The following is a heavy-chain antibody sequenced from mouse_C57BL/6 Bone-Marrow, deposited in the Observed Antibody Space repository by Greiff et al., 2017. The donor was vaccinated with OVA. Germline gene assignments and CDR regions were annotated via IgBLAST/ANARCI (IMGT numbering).Heavy chain of an antibody. V-gene: IGHV1-81*01. CDR3: ARSLSSPWFAY. D-gene: IGHD1-1*01. Sequence: QVQLKQSGAELARPGASVKLSCKASGYTFTSYGISWVKQRTGQGLEWIGEIYPRSGNTYYNEKFKGKATLTADKSSSTAYMELRSLTSEDSAVYFCARSLSSPWFAYWGQGTLVTVSA. CDR1: GYTFTSYG. CDR2: IYPRSGNT. J-gene: IGHJ3*01.